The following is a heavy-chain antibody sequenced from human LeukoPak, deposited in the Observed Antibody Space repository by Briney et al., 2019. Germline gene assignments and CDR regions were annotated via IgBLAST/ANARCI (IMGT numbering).Heavy chain of an antibody. V-gene: IGHV4-39*01. Sequence: TSETLSLTCTVSGGSISSSSYYWGWIRQPPRKGLEWIGNIYYSGSTSYNPSLKSRVTISVDTSKNQFSLKLNSVTAADTAMYYCARFEGGDYVGDWFDPWGQGSLVTVSA. D-gene: IGHD4-17*01. CDR1: GGSISSSSYY. J-gene: IGHJ5*02. CDR2: IYYSGST. CDR3: ARFEGGDYVGDWFDP.